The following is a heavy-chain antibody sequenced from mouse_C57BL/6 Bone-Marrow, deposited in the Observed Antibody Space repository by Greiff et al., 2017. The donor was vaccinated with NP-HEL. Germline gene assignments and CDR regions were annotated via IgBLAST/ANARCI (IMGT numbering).Heavy chain of an antibody. D-gene: IGHD1-1*01. Sequence: EVKLEESGAELVKPGASVKLSCTASGFNIKDYYMHWVKQRTEQGLEWIGRIDPEDGETKYAPKFQGKATITADTSSNTAYLQRSSLTSEDTAVYYCARYYGSSGFAYWGQGTLVTVSA. CDR3: ARYYGSSGFAY. CDR2: IDPEDGET. J-gene: IGHJ3*01. CDR1: GFNIKDYY. V-gene: IGHV14-2*01.